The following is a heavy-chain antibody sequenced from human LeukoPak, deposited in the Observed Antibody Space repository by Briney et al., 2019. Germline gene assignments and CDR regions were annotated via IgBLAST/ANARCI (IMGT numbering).Heavy chain of an antibody. V-gene: IGHV3-9*01. J-gene: IGHJ4*02. CDR2: ISWNSGSI. Sequence: GGSLRLSCAAPGFTFDDYAMHWVRQAPGKGLEWVSGISWNSGSIGYADSVKGRFTISRDNAKNSLYLQMNSLRAEDTALYYCAKDQLMTGGVIDYWGQGTLVTVSS. D-gene: IGHD2-2*01. CDR3: AKDQLMTGGVIDY. CDR1: GFTFDDYA.